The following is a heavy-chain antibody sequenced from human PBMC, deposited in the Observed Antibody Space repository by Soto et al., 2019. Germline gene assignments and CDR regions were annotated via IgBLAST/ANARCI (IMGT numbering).Heavy chain of an antibody. V-gene: IGHV1-8*01. CDR3: AREGYIWGSYRRYYYYMDV. D-gene: IGHD3-16*02. CDR2: MNPNSGNT. Sequence: GASVKVSCKASVYTFTSYDINWVRQATGQGLEWMGWMNPNSGNTGYAQKFQGRVTMTRNTSISTAYMELSSLRSEDTAVYYCAREGYIWGSYRRYYYYMDVWGKGTTVTVSS. J-gene: IGHJ6*03. CDR1: VYTFTSYD.